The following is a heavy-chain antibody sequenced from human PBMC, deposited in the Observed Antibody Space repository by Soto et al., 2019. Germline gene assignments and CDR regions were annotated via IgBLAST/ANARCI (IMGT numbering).Heavy chain of an antibody. CDR2: IYYSGST. CDR3: ARVRSSRYDILTGYYSV. J-gene: IGHJ4*02. Sequence: PSETLSLTCTVSGGSISSYYWRWIRQPPGKGLEWIGYIYYSGSTNYTPSLKSRVTISVDTSKNQFSLKLSSVTAAHTAVYYCARVRSSRYDILTGYYSVWGQGTLVTVSS. D-gene: IGHD3-9*01. CDR1: GGSISSYY. V-gene: IGHV4-59*01.